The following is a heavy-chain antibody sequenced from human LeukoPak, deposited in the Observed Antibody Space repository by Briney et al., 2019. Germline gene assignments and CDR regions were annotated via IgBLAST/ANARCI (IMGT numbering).Heavy chain of an antibody. CDR3: ARIRFSENYYYYMDV. J-gene: IGHJ6*03. CDR2: IYYSGST. Sequence: PSETLSLTCTVSGGSISSHYWSWIRQPPGKGLEWIGYIYYSGSTNYNSSLKSRVTISVDTSKNQFSLKLSSVTAADTAVYYCARIRFSENYYYYMDVWGKGTTVTVSS. V-gene: IGHV4-59*11. CDR1: GGSISSHY. D-gene: IGHD3-3*01.